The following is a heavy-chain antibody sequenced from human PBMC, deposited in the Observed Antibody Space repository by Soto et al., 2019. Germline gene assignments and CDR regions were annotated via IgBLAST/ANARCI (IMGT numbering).Heavy chain of an antibody. J-gene: IGHJ5*02. Sequence: GESLKISCKGSGYSFTSYWIGWVRQMPGKGLEWMGIIYPGDSDTRYSPSFQGQVTISADKSISTAYLQWSSLKASDTAMYYCARGRYSGYDPSGWFDPWGQGTLVTVYS. CDR2: IYPGDSDT. CDR1: GYSFTSYW. D-gene: IGHD5-12*01. V-gene: IGHV5-51*01. CDR3: ARGRYSGYDPSGWFDP.